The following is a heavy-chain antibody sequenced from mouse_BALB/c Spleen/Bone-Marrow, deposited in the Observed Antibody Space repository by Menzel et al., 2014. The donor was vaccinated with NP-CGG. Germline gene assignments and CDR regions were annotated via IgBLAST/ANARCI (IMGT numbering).Heavy chain of an antibody. CDR2: INPTTGYT. CDR3: ARHYRYYFVY. Sequence: QVHVKQSGAQLAKPGASVKMSCKASGYTFTSYWMHWVKQRPGQGLEWIGYINPTTGYTEYNQKFKDNAILTADKSSSTAYQQLSSLTSEDSAVYYCARHYRYYFVYWGQGTTLTISS. J-gene: IGHJ2*01. V-gene: IGHV1-7*01. CDR1: GYTFTSYW. D-gene: IGHD2-14*01.